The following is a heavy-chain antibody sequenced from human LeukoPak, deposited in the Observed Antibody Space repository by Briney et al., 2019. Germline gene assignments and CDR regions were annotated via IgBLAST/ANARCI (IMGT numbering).Heavy chain of an antibody. CDR3: AREVATTPGHWFDP. D-gene: IGHD5-12*01. J-gene: IGHJ5*02. Sequence: GGSLRLSCAASGFTFSSYEMNWVRQAPGKGLEWGSYISSSGSTIYYADSVKGRFTISRDKAKNSLYLQMNSLRAEDTAVYYCAREVATTPGHWFDPWGQGTLVTVSS. CDR1: GFTFSSYE. CDR2: ISSSGSTI. V-gene: IGHV3-48*03.